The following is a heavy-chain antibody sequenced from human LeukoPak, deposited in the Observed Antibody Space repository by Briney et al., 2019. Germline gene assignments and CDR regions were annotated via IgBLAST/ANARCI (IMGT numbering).Heavy chain of an antibody. CDR1: GYSFTDHW. D-gene: IGHD6-19*01. J-gene: IGHJ5*02. CDR3: ARLGRYSSGWYGWFDP. V-gene: IGHV5-51*01. Sequence: GESLKISCKGSGYSFTDHWIGWVRQMPGKGLEWMGIIYPGDSDTRYSPSFQGQVTISADKSISTAYLQWSSLKASDTAMYYCARLGRYSSGWYGWFDPWGQGTLVTVSS. CDR2: IYPGDSDT.